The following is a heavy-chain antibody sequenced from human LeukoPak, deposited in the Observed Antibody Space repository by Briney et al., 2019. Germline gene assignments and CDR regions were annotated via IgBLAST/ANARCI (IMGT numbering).Heavy chain of an antibody. D-gene: IGHD3-16*02. V-gene: IGHV4-34*01. CDR1: GGSFSGYY. Sequence: PSETLSLTCAVYGGSFSGYYWSWIRQPPRKGLEWIGEINHSGSTNYNPSLKSRVTISVDTSKNQFSLKLSSVTAADTAVYYCARGIDDYVWGSYRRYYFDYWGQGTLVTVSS. CDR3: ARGIDDYVWGSYRRYYFDY. CDR2: INHSGST. J-gene: IGHJ4*02.